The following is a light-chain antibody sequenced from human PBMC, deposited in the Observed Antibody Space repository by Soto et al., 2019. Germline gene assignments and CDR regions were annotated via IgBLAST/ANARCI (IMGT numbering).Light chain of an antibody. CDR1: HIADTS. CDR3: QQSYSTPLT. V-gene: IGKV1-39*01. J-gene: IGKJ4*01. CDR2: AAS. Sequence: QVTPSASSLSPSPGAIFTVTCRTGHIADTSLNWYQQKPGKAPKLLIYAASSLHSGVPSRFSGSGSGTDFTLTISSLQPEDFATYYCQQSYSTPLTFGGGTKVDIK.